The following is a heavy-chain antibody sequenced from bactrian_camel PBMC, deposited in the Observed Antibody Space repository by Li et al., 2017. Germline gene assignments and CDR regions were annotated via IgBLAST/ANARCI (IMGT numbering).Heavy chain of an antibody. V-gene: IGHV3S55*01. J-gene: IGHJ6*01. CDR2: FDRDDIP. CDR1: AYTPANVR. CDR3: NWVCRRRRGSGSSRYYVPGIERA. D-gene: IGHD6*01. Sequence: VQLVESGGGSVQAGGSLRLSCAFDAYTPANVRMAWFRQAPGKEHEFVSGFDRDDIPSYADAVKGRFTISQDKSKNTLYLQMDSLETEDSAMYYCNWVCRRRRGSGSSRYYVPGIERAWGQGTQVTVS.